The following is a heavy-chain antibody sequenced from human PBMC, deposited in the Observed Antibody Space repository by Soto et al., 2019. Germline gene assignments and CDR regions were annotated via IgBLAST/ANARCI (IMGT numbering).Heavy chain of an antibody. CDR2: IYYSGST. CDR3: AREWVRVTVTTRYNWFDP. CDR1: GGSISSGGYY. J-gene: IGHJ5*02. Sequence: PSETLSLTCTVSGGSISSGGYYWSWIRQHPGKGLEWIGYIYYSGSTYYNPSLKSRVTISVDTSKNQFSLKLSSVTAADTAVYYCAREWVRVTVTTRYNWFDPWGQGTLVTVSS. D-gene: IGHD4-4*01. V-gene: IGHV4-31*03.